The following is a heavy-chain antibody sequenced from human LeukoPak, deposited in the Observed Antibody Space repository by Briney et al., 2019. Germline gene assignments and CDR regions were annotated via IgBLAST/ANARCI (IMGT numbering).Heavy chain of an antibody. Sequence: GGSLRLSCAASGFAFSGYSMNWVRQAPGKGLEWLSYISSGSSTIYYADSVKGRFTISRDNAKNSLYLQMNSLRAEDTAVYHCARSRTGNYFDYWGQGTLVTVSS. CDR2: ISSGSSTI. CDR3: ARSRTGNYFDY. J-gene: IGHJ4*02. D-gene: IGHD2-8*02. CDR1: GFAFSGYS. V-gene: IGHV3-48*01.